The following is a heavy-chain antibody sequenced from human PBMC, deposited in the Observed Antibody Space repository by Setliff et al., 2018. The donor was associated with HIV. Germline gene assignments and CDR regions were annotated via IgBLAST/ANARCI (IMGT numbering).Heavy chain of an antibody. CDR2: IQSSGRI. Sequence: SETLSLTCTVSGGSMNENHWSWIRQSPGKGLEWIAYIQSSGRINYSPSLKSRATIPVDTSKNQISLKLTSVTAADTAVYYCARLFGSGSFKGYIDVWGKGTTVTVSS. V-gene: IGHV4-59*08. J-gene: IGHJ6*03. CDR3: ARLFGSGSFKGYIDV. D-gene: IGHD3-10*01. CDR1: GGSMNENH.